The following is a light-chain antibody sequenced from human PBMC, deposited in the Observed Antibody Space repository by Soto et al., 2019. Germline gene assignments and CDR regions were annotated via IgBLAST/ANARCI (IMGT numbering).Light chain of an antibody. V-gene: IGLV1-51*02. CDR2: ENN. CDR1: SSNIGNNY. CDR3: GTWDSSLSAPI. J-gene: IGLJ1*01. Sequence: QSVLTQPPSVSAAPGQKVTISCSGSSSNIGNNYVSWYQQLPGTAPKLLIYENNKRPSGIPDRFSGSKSGTSATLGITGLQTGDEAYYYCGTWDSSLSAPIFGTGTKVTVL.